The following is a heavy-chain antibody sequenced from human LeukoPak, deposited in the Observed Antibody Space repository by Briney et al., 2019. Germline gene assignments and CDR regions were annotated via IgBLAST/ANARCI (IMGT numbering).Heavy chain of an antibody. CDR3: APSDGLYGMDV. V-gene: IGHV1-2*02. CDR2: INPNSGDT. J-gene: IGHJ6*02. Sequence: ASVKVSCKASGYTFTGYYMHWVRQAPGQGLEWMGWINPNSGDTNYAQKFQGRVTMTRDTSISTAYVELSRLRSDDTAVYYCAPSDGLYGMDVWGQGTTVTVSS. CDR1: GYTFTGYY.